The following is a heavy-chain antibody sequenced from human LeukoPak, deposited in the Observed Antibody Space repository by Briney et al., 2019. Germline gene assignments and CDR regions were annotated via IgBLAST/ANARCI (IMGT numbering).Heavy chain of an antibody. V-gene: IGHV3-21*01. CDR2: ISVRRNYI. J-gene: IGHJ4*02. Sequence: GGSLRLSCAASGYTSSSYSINWVRQAPEKGLEWVSSISVRRNYIYYADSVRGRLRICRDGARDSLYLQMNSLRAEDTAVYYCVRLRRNSDTTGFYYYYDFWGQGTLVTVSS. D-gene: IGHD3-22*01. CDR3: VRLRRNSDTTGFYYYYDF. CDR1: GYTSSSYS.